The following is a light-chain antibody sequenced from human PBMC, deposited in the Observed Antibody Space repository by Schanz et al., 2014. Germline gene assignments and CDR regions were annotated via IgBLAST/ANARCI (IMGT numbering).Light chain of an antibody. Sequence: EIVLTQSPGTLSLSPGERATLSCRASQTVSNNYLAWYQQKPGQPPRLLIYGASTRATGIPDRFSGSGSGTGSGTDFTLTISRLEPEDFGVYYCQQYGSSPYTFGQGTKLEIK. CDR3: QQYGSSPYT. J-gene: IGKJ2*01. CDR1: QTVSNNY. V-gene: IGKV3-20*01. CDR2: GAS.